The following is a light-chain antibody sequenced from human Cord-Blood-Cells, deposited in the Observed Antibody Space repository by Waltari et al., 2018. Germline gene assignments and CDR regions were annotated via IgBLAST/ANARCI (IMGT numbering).Light chain of an antibody. CDR1: KSISSY. CDR2: AAS. CDR3: QQSYSTPYT. V-gene: IGKV1-39*01. Sequence: IQMTHSPSSLSASLGDRVTITFRASKSISSYLNWYQKKPGKAHKLMIYAASSLQSGVPSRFSGSGSGTDFTLTISSLQNEDFATYYCQQSYSTPYTFGQGTKLEIK. J-gene: IGKJ2*01.